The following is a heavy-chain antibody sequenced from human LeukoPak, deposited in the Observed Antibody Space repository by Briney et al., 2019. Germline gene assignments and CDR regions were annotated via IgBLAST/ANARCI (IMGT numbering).Heavy chain of an antibody. CDR3: ARGGYCSSTSCAPYYYHGMDV. D-gene: IGHD2-2*01. V-gene: IGHV3-30*04. Sequence: GGSLRLSCAASGFTFGSYAMHWVRQAPGKGLEWVAFISYDGSNKYYADSVKGRFTISRDNSKNTLYLQMNSLRAEDTAVYYCARGGYCSSTSCAPYYYHGMDVWGQGTTVTVSS. CDR1: GFTFGSYA. J-gene: IGHJ6*02. CDR2: ISYDGSNK.